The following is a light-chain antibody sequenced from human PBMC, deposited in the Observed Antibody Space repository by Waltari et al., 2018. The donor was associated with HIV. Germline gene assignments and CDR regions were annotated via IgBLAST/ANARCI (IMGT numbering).Light chain of an antibody. J-gene: IGLJ3*02. Sequence: SSELTQAPSVSVSPGQLARITCSGDALSKHYTYWYQQKAGQAPVLVMYKDSERPSEIPARFSGSSAGATVTLTINGVQAEDEADYYCQSTDSSGYLWVFGGGTKLTV. CDR1: ALSKHY. V-gene: IGLV3-25*03. CDR2: KDS. CDR3: QSTDSSGYLWV.